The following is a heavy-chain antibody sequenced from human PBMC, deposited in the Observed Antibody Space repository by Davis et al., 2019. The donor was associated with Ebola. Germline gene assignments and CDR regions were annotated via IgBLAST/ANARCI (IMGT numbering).Heavy chain of an antibody. J-gene: IGHJ4*02. Sequence: GESLKISCAASGFTFSSYWMSWVRQAPGKGLEWVANIKQDGSEKYYVDSVKGRFTISRDNAKNSLFLQMNSLRAEDTAIYYCARRGGELGNYWGQGTLVTVSS. CDR1: GFTFSSYW. CDR2: IKQDGSEK. V-gene: IGHV3-7*03. CDR3: ARRGGELGNY. D-gene: IGHD1-26*01.